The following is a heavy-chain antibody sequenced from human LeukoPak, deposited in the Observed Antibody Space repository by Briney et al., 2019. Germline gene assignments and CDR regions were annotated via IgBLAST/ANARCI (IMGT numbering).Heavy chain of an antibody. Sequence: PGGSLRLSCAASGFTFSHYWMTWVRQAPGKGLEWVANMKEDGSQETYVDSVKGRFSISSDNAKNSLYLQMNNVRAEDTAVYYCARYSYKHDCWGQGTLVTVSS. CDR2: MKEDGSQE. CDR3: ARYSYKHDC. J-gene: IGHJ4*02. V-gene: IGHV3-7*01. D-gene: IGHD2-15*01. CDR1: GFTFSHYW.